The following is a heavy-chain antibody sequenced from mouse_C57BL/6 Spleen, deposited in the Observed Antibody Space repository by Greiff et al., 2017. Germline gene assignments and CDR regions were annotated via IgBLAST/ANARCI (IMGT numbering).Heavy chain of an antibody. CDR2: IHPTSGST. V-gene: IGHV1-64*01. CDR3: ARRGNGYEDAMDY. Sequence: VQLQQPGAELVKPGASVKLSCKASGYTFTSYWMHWVKQRPGQGLEWIGMIHPTSGSTNYNEKFKSKATLTVDKSSSTAYMQLSSLTSEDSAVYYCARRGNGYEDAMDYWGQGTSVTVSS. J-gene: IGHJ4*01. D-gene: IGHD2-2*01. CDR1: GYTFTSYW.